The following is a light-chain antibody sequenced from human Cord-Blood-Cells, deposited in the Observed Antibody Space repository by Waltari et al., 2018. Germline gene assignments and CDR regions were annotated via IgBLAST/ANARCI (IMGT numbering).Light chain of an antibody. CDR3: QQYGSSPPWT. CDR1: QSVSSSY. CDR2: GAS. Sequence: TQSPGTLSLSPGERATLSCRASQSVSSSYLAWYQQKPGQAPRLLIYGASSRATGIPDTFSGSGSGTDFTLTISRLEPEDFAVYYCQQYGSSPPWTFGQGTKVEIK. V-gene: IGKV3-20*01. J-gene: IGKJ1*01.